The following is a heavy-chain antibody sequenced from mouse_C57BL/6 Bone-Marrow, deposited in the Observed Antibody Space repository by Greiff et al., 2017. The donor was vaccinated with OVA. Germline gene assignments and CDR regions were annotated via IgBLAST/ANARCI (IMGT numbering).Heavy chain of an antibody. D-gene: IGHD2-4*01. Sequence: QVQLQQPGAELVKPGASVKLSCKASGYTFTSYWMHWVKQRPGQGLEWIGMIHPNSGSTNYNEKFQSKATLTVDKSSSTAYMQLSSLTSEDSAVYYCARPYDYDSEYYAMDYWGQGTSVTVSP. CDR3: ARPYDYDSEYYAMDY. V-gene: IGHV1-64*01. J-gene: IGHJ4*01. CDR1: GYTFTSYW. CDR2: IHPNSGST.